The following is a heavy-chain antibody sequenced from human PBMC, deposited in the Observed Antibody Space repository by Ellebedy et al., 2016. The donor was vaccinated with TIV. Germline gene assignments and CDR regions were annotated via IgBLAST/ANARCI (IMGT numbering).Heavy chain of an antibody. Sequence: GESLKISXAASGFTFSNAWMNWVRQAPGKGLEWVSYIFSGGTTKYYADSVKGRFTISRDNAKSSLYLQMNSLRDEDTAVYYCARDNYCGGDCYPDWYFDLWGRGTLVTVSS. V-gene: IGHV3-48*02. D-gene: IGHD2-21*01. CDR3: ARDNYCGGDCYPDWYFDL. CDR1: GFTFSNAW. J-gene: IGHJ2*01. CDR2: IFSGGTTK.